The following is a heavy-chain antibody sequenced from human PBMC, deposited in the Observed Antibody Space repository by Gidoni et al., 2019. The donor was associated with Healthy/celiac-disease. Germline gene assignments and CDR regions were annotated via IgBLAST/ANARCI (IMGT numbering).Heavy chain of an antibody. J-gene: IGHJ5*02. V-gene: IGHV3-23*01. CDR2: ISGSGGST. CDR3: AKAESYYDILTGYSDPWFDP. Sequence: EVQLLESGGGLVQPGGSLRLSCAASGFTFSSYAMSWVRQAPGKGLEWVSAISGSGGSTYYADSVKGRFTISRDNSKNTLYLQMNSLRAEDTAVYYCAKAESYYDILTGYSDPWFDPWGQGTLVTVSS. D-gene: IGHD3-9*01. CDR1: GFTFSSYA.